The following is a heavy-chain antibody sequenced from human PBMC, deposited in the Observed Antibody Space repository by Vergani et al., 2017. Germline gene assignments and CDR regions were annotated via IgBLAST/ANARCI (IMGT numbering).Heavy chain of an antibody. J-gene: IGHJ3*01. CDR2: ISASGNA. CDR3: ARRSGGCYSGGKVRPLRTAFDV. D-gene: IGHD4-23*01. CDR1: GGSISAGYYF. Sequence: QVQLQASGPGRVKPSQTLSLTCTMSGGSISAGYYFWSWIRQPAGKGLEWLGHISASGNASHSPSLKTRVSMSVDTSKNQFSLTVTSVTAAYTAIYFCARRSGGCYSGGKVRPLRTAFDVWGHGTVVTVSS. V-gene: IGHV4-61*02.